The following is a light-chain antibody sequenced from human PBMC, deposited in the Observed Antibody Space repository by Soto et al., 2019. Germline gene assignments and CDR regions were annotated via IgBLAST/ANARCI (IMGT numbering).Light chain of an antibody. Sequence: DVVMTQSPLSLPVTPGEPASISCNSSQRLLHSNGFNYLDWYLQRPGQSPQLLIYLGSNRASGVPDRFSGSGSGTDFTLKISRVEADDVGVYYCMQALLSPRTFGQGSKLEIK. V-gene: IGKV2-28*01. CDR3: MQALLSPRT. J-gene: IGKJ2*01. CDR2: LGS. CDR1: QRLLHSNGFNY.